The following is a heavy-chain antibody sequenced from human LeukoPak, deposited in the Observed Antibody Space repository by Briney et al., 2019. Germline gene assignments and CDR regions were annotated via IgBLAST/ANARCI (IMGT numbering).Heavy chain of an antibody. V-gene: IGHV4-39*01. CDR2: IYYSGST. CDR1: GGFISSSSYF. Sequence: PSETLSLTCTVSGGFISSSSYFWGWIRQPPGKGLEWIGSIYYSGSTSYNTSLKSRVTISVDTSKNQFSLKLSSVTAADTAVYYCASPWNSGGFDYWGQGTLVTVSS. J-gene: IGHJ4*02. D-gene: IGHD1/OR15-1a*01. CDR3: ASPWNSGGFDY.